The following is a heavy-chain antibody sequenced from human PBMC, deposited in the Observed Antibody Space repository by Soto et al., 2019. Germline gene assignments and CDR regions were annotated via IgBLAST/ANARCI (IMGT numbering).Heavy chain of an antibody. CDR1: GGSIRSSTYY. J-gene: IGHJ6*02. Sequence: SETLSLTCTVSGGSIRSSTYYWGWIRQPPGKGLEWIGSIYYSGSTHYNPSLKSRVTVSVDTSKNQFSLKLSSVTAADTAVYYCACIFSGGYGYGFYYYGMDVWGQGTTVTVSS. CDR2: IYYSGST. CDR3: ACIFSGGYGYGFYYYGMDV. V-gene: IGHV4-39*01. D-gene: IGHD5-18*01.